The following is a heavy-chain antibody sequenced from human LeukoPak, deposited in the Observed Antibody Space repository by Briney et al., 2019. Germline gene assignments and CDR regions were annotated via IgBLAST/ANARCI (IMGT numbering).Heavy chain of an antibody. J-gene: IGHJ3*02. V-gene: IGHV4-59*01. CDR1: GGSISSYY. CDR3: ARPYSSSSRGTFDI. Sequence: SETLSLTCTVSGGSISSYYWSWIRQSPGKGLEWIGNIYYSGSTNYNPSLKSRVTISVDTSKNHFSLKLSSVTAADTAVYYCARPYSSSSRGTFDIWGQGTMVTVSS. CDR2: IYYSGST. D-gene: IGHD6-6*01.